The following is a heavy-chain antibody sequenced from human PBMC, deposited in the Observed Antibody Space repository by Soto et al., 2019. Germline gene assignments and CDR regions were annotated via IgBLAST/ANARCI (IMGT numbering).Heavy chain of an antibody. CDR1: GYTFFTYD. V-gene: IGHV1-18*01. CDR2: ISTYSGDT. CDR3: ARHHGPTTSENWFDP. Sequence: QVNLVQSGVEVKTPGASVKVFCQASGYTFFTYDISWVRQAPGQGLEWMGWISTYSGDTKYAQKFQGRVTMTTDTSTTTAYLELRSLRSDATAVYYCARHHGPTTSENWFDPWGQGTLVTVSS. J-gene: IGHJ5*02. D-gene: IGHD5-12*01.